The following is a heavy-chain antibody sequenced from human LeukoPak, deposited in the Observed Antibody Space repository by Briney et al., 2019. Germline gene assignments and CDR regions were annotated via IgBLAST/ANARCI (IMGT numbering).Heavy chain of an antibody. CDR1: GFTFSSYA. CDR2: ISGSGGST. J-gene: IGHJ6*03. D-gene: IGHD3-3*01. V-gene: IGHV3-23*01. CDR3: AKAPPYDFWSGYVDYSTDV. Sequence: GGSLRLSCVASGFTFSSYAMSWVRQAPGRGLEWVSAISGSGGSTYYADSVKGRFTISRDNSNNTLYLQMNSLRAEDTAVYYCAKAPPYDFWSGYVDYSTDVWGKGTTVTVSS.